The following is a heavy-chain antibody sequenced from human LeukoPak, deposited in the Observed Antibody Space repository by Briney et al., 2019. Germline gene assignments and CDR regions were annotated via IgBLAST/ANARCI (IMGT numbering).Heavy chain of an antibody. CDR1: GFTFSSYS. D-gene: IGHD2-2*01. Sequence: GGSLRLSCAASGFTFSSYSMNWVRQAPGKGLEWVSSISSSSSYIYYADSVKGRFTISRDNAKNSLYLQMNSLRAEDTAVYYCARASRNVVVPVRILRDKAPYDYWGQGTLVTVSS. V-gene: IGHV3-21*01. CDR3: ARASRNVVVPVRILRDKAPYDY. CDR2: ISSSSSYI. J-gene: IGHJ4*02.